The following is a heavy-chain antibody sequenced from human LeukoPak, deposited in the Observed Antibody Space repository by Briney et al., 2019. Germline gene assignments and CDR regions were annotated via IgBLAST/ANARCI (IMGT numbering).Heavy chain of an antibody. J-gene: IGHJ6*03. CDR2: ISPSGGST. CDR1: GYTLTSYY. D-gene: IGHD2-21*01. CDR3: ARGLASYMDV. Sequence: ASVKVSCTASGYTLTSYYMHWVRQAPGQGLEWMAIISPSGGSTFYAQKSQGRVTMTRDMSTSTVYMELSSLRSEDTAVYYCARGLASYMDVWGKGTTVTVSS. V-gene: IGHV1-46*01.